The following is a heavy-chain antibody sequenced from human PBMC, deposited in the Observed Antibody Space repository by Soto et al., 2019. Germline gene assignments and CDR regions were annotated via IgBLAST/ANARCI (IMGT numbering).Heavy chain of an antibody. CDR3: ARDSNDYGDYGWFDP. CDR1: GFTFSSYW. D-gene: IGHD4-17*01. V-gene: IGHV3-7*01. J-gene: IGHJ5*02. Sequence: GGSLRLSCAASGFTFSSYWMSWVRQAPGKGLEWVANIKQDGSEKYYVDSVKGRFTISRDNAKNSLYLQMNSLRAEDTAVYYCARDSNDYGDYGWFDPWGQGTLVTVSS. CDR2: IKQDGSEK.